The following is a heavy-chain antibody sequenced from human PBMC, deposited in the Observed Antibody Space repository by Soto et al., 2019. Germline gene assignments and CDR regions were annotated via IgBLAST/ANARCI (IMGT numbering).Heavy chain of an antibody. CDR2: INRNSGGT. Sequence: GASLKVSCKASGYTFTGYYMHWVRQAPGQGLEWMGWINRNSGGTNYAQKFQGRVTMTRDTSISTAYMELSRLRSDDTAVYDCASDCGGSGSYYAPDAFDIWGQGTPVTVSS. D-gene: IGHD3-10*01. J-gene: IGHJ3*02. CDR1: GYTFTGYY. CDR3: ASDCGGSGSYYAPDAFDI. V-gene: IGHV1-2*02.